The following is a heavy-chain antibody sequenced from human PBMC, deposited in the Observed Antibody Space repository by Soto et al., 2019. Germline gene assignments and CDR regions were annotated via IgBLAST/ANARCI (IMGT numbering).Heavy chain of an antibody. CDR3: ARGNYYDSSGYPPYYYYGMDV. CDR1: GGTFSSYA. Sequence: QVQLVQSGAEVKKPGSSVKVSCKASGGTFSSYAISWVRQAPGQGLEWMGGIIPIFGTANYAQKFQGRVTITADESTSTAYMELSSLRSEDTAVYYCARGNYYDSSGYPPYYYYGMDVWGQGTTVTVSS. J-gene: IGHJ6*02. D-gene: IGHD3-22*01. V-gene: IGHV1-69*12. CDR2: IIPIFGTA.